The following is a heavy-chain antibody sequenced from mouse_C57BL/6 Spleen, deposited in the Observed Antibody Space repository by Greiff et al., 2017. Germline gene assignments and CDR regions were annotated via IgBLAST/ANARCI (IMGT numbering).Heavy chain of an antibody. J-gene: IGHJ3*01. D-gene: IGHD1-1*01. CDR2: IHPNSGST. CDR1: GYTFTSYW. CDR3: ARSTVGATGEAWFAY. Sequence: QVQLQQPGAELVKPGASVKLSCKASGYTFTSYWMHWVKQRPGQGLEWIGMIHPNSGSTNYNEKFKSKATLTVDKSSSTAYMQLSSLTSEDSAVXYCARSTVGATGEAWFAYWGQGTLVTVSA. V-gene: IGHV1-64*01.